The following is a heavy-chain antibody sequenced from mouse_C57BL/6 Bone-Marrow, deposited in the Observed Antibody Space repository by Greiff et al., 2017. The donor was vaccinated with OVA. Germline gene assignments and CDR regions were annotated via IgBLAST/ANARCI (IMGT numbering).Heavy chain of an antibody. J-gene: IGHJ2*01. CDR2: IYPRSGNT. CDR3: ARQGYTVVVDY. Sequence: QVQLQQSGAELARPGASVKLSCKASGYTFTSYGISWVKQRTGQGLEWIGEIYPRSGNTYYNEKFKGKATLTADKSSSTAYMELRSLTSEDSAVYFSARQGYTVVVDYWGQGTTLTVSS. CDR1: GYTFTSYG. D-gene: IGHD1-1*01. V-gene: IGHV1-81*01.